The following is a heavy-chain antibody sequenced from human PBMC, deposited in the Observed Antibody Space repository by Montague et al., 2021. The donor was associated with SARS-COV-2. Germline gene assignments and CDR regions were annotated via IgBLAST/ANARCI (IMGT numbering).Heavy chain of an antibody. CDR1: GDSVSSNSAA. D-gene: IGHD2-8*01. CDR3: ARDDPYCTNGVCYTGNWFDP. V-gene: IGHV6-1*01. CDR2: TYYRSKWYN. Sequence: CAISGDSVSSNSAAWNWIRQSPSRGLEWRGRTYYRSKWYNDYAVSVKSRITINPDTSKNQFSLQLNSVTPEDTAVYYCARDDPYCTNGVCYTGNWFDPWGQGTLVTVSS. J-gene: IGHJ5*02.